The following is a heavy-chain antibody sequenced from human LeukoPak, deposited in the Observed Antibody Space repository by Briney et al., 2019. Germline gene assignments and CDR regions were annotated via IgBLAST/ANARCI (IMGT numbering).Heavy chain of an antibody. J-gene: IGHJ6*03. D-gene: IGHD1-14*01. CDR2: ISFDGSNK. CDR1: GFTFSSYG. CDR3: ARDFRTNYYYYMDV. V-gene: IGHV3-30*03. Sequence: GGSLRLSCAASGFTFSSYGMHWVRQPPGKGLEWVAVISFDGSNKNYADSVKGRFTISRDNSKNTLYLQMNSLRAEDTALYYCARDFRTNYYYYMDVWGKGTTVTVSS.